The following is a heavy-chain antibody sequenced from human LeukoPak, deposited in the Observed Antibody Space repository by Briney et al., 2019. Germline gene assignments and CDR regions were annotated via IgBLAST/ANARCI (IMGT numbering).Heavy chain of an antibody. CDR3: VGEVAGGFRFDY. CDR2: ISNSGVS. CDR1: GGSSSSYY. Sequence: ASETLSLTCTVSGGSSSSYYWSWVRQPPGKGLEWIAYISNSGVSTYNPSPKSRIPRSVDTSKNQFSLKLTSVTAADTAVYYCVGEVAGGFRFDYWGQGTLVTVSS. D-gene: IGHD3-16*01. J-gene: IGHJ4*02. V-gene: IGHV4-59*08.